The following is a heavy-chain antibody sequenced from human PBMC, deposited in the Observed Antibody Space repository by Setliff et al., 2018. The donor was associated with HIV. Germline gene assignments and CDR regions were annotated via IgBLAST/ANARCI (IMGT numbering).Heavy chain of an antibody. V-gene: IGHV3-15*01. CDR2: IKSKTDGGTT. CDR1: GFTFSNAW. D-gene: IGHD2-15*01. Sequence: GGSLRLSCAASGFTFSNAWMSWVRQAPGKGLEWVGRIKSKTDGGTTDYVTPVKGRFTISRDDSKNTLYLQMNSLKTEDTAVYYCTTATAVVVVAATLGGFMDVWGKGTTVTVSS. J-gene: IGHJ6*03. CDR3: TTATAVVVVAATLGGFMDV.